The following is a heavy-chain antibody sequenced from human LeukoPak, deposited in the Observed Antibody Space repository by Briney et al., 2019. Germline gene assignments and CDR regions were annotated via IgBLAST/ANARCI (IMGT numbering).Heavy chain of an antibody. CDR3: AQNRELFPFDY. Sequence: GGSLRLSCAASGFSFSNHGMHWVRQAPGKGLEWVAFMQYDGINVFYGDSVKGRFTISRDNSKNTLYLQMNSLRAEDTAVYYCAQNRELFPFDYWGQGTLVTVSS. CDR1: GFSFSNHG. V-gene: IGHV3-30*02. CDR2: MQYDGINV. J-gene: IGHJ4*02. D-gene: IGHD1-26*01.